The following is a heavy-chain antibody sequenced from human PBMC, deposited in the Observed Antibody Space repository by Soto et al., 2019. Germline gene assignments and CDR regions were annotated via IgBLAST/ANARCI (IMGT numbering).Heavy chain of an antibody. J-gene: IGHJ4*02. V-gene: IGHV1-3*01. CDR2: INGGNGDT. CDR1: GYTFTSYA. Sequence: QVQLVQSGAEVKKPGASVRISCRTSGYTFTSYAITWLRHAPGQRLEWMGWINGGNGDTKYSQKFQDRLSITRDTYATTVSLGLSSLTSEDTAIYYCARGPLSLYSADFRWGQGTLVTVSS. D-gene: IGHD1-26*01. CDR3: ARGPLSLYSADFR.